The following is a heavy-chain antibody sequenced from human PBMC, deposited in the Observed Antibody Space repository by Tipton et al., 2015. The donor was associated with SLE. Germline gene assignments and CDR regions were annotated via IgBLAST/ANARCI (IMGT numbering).Heavy chain of an antibody. CDR1: GGSISSGGYY. V-gene: IGHV4-31*02. J-gene: IGHJ4*02. D-gene: IGHD7-27*01. CDR3: ARVAGESYFDY. Sequence: LRLSCTVSGGSISSGGYYWSWIRQHPGKGLEWIGYIYYSGSTYYNPSLKSRVTISVDTSKNQFSLKLSSVTAADTAVYYCARVAGESYFDYWGQGTLVTVSS. CDR2: IYYSGST.